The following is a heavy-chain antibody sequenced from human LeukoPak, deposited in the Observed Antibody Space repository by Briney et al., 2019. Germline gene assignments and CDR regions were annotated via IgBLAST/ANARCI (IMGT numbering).Heavy chain of an antibody. J-gene: IGHJ4*02. CDR3: ARVRLVTGPQDY. Sequence: GSLRLSCEASGFTASSNYMSSVRQAPGKGPERVLSISFSSSYIYYADSVKGRFTISRDNAKNSLYLQMNSLRAEDTAVYYCARVRLVTGPQDYWGQGTLVTVSS. CDR1: GFTASSNY. CDR2: ISFSSSYI. V-gene: IGHV3-21*01. D-gene: IGHD2-21*02.